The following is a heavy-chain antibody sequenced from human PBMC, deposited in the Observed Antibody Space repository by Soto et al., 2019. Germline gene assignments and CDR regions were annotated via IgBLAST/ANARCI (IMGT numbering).Heavy chain of an antibody. Sequence: ASVKVSFKASGYSFTSYAMHWVRQAPGQRLEWMGWINAGNGNTKYSQKFQGRVTITRDTSASTAYMELSSLRSEDTAVYYCARGLNGYSHYFDYWGQGTLVTVSS. CDR1: GYSFTSYA. V-gene: IGHV1-3*01. D-gene: IGHD5-18*01. CDR3: ARGLNGYSHYFDY. J-gene: IGHJ4*02. CDR2: INAGNGNT.